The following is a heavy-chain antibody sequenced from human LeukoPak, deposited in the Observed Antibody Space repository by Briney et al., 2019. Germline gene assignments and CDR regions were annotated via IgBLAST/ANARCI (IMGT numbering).Heavy chain of an antibody. D-gene: IGHD4-17*01. CDR3: ARVWRAVTTAPHYGMDV. CDR2: ISSSSSYI. V-gene: IGHV3-21*01. J-gene: IGHJ6*02. CDR1: GFTFSSYS. Sequence: AGGSRRLSCAGSGFTFSSYSMNWVRQAPGKGLEWVSSISSSSSYIYYADSVKGRFTISRDNAKNSLYLQMNSLRAEDTAVYYCARVWRAVTTAPHYGMDVWGQGTTVTVSS.